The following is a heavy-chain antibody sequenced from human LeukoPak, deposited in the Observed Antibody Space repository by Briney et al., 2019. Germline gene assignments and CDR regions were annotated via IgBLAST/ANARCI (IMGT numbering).Heavy chain of an antibody. CDR1: GYTFTDYY. V-gene: IGHV1-2*02. CDR2: INPNSGGT. CDR3: ARTVTATSLLFDF. J-gene: IGHJ4*02. Sequence: ASVKVSCKASGYTFTDYYMHWVRQAPGQGLEWMGWINPNSGGTNYAQKFQGRVTMTRDTSISTAYMELSRLRSDDTAVYYCARTVTATSLLFDFWGQGTLVTVSS. D-gene: IGHD2-21*02.